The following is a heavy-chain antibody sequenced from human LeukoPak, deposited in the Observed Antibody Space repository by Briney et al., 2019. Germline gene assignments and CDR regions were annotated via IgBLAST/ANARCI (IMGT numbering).Heavy chain of an antibody. CDR1: GFTYSWYW. J-gene: IGHJ4*02. CDR3: ASSFSSGQT. V-gene: IGHV3-74*01. Sequence: GGSLRLSCAASGFTYSWYWLHWVRQAPGKGLVWVSRINSDGSSTSYADSVKGRFTISRDNAKNTLYLQMNSLRAEDTAVYYCASSFSSGQTWGQGTLVTVSS. CDR2: INSDGSST. D-gene: IGHD3-22*01.